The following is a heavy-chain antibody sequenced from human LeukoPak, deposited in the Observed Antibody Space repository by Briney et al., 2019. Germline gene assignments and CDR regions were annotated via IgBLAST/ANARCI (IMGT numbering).Heavy chain of an antibody. Sequence: ASVKVSCKASRGTFSSYAISWVRQAPGQGLEWMGGIIPIFGTANYAQKFQGRVTITTDESTSTAYMELSSLRSEDTAVYYCARRYGGRYCSGGSCPHDAFDIWGQGTMVTVSS. V-gene: IGHV1-69*05. CDR3: ARRYGGRYCSGGSCPHDAFDI. D-gene: IGHD2-15*01. CDR1: RGTFSSYA. J-gene: IGHJ3*02. CDR2: IIPIFGTA.